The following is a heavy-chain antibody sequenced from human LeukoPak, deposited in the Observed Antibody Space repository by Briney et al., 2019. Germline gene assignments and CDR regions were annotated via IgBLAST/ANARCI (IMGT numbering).Heavy chain of an antibody. Sequence: GGSLRLSCAASGFTFSSYAMHWVRQAPGKGLEWVAVISYDGSNKYYADSVKGRFTISRDNSKNTLYLQMNSLRAEDTAVYYCARCLAYSGWVYYYGMDVWGQGTTVTVSS. CDR3: ARCLAYSGWVYYYGMDV. J-gene: IGHJ6*02. V-gene: IGHV3-30*04. CDR2: ISYDGSNK. D-gene: IGHD6-19*01. CDR1: GFTFSSYA.